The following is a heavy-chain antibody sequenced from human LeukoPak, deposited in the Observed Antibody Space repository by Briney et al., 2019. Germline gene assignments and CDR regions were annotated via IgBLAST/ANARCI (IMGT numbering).Heavy chain of an antibody. V-gene: IGHV3-74*01. CDR1: GFTFSSYW. D-gene: IGHD3-9*01. CDR2: INIDGSST. Sequence: PGGSLRLSCAASGFTFSSYWMHWVRQAPGKGLVWVSRINIDGSSTSCADSVKGRFTISRDNAENTLYLQMHSLSAEDTAVYYCARGPYDILTGYYGYYFAYWGQGTLVTVSS. CDR3: ARGPYDILTGYYGYYFAY. J-gene: IGHJ4*02.